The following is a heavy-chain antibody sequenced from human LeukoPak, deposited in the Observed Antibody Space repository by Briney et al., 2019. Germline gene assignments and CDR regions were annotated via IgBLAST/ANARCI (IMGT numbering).Heavy chain of an antibody. CDR1: GYTFTNNF. J-gene: IGHJ4*02. CDR2: INPNSGGA. Sequence: ASVKVSCKASGYTFTNNFMHWVRQAPGQGLEWMGWINPNSGGANYAQKFQGRVTMTRDTSISTAYMELSGLRSDDTAVYYCASSNLRAPTFWGQGSLVTVSS. CDR3: ASSNLRAPTF. V-gene: IGHV1-2*02.